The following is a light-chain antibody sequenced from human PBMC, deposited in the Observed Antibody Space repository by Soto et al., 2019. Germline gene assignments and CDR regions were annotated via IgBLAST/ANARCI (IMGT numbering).Light chain of an antibody. Sequence: QSVLTQPPSVSAAPGQKVTISFSVSSSNIGNNYVSWYQQLPGTAPKLLIYDNNKRPSGIPDRFSGSKSGTSATLGITGLQTGDEADYYCGTWDSSLSAYVFGTGTKVTVL. CDR1: SSNIGNNY. V-gene: IGLV1-51*01. CDR3: GTWDSSLSAYV. CDR2: DNN. J-gene: IGLJ1*01.